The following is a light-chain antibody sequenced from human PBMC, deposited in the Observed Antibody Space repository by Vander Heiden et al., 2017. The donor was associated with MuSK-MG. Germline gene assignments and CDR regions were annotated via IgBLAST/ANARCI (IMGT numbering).Light chain of an antibody. Sequence: SYVLPPPPSASVAPGNTARISCGGNNIGSKSVHWYQRKPGQAPVLVIYYDSDRPSGIPERFSGSNSGNTATLIISRVEAGDEADYYCQVWDSSSDHHVVFGGGTKLTVL. CDR3: QVWDSSSDHHVV. CDR2: YDS. J-gene: IGLJ2*01. V-gene: IGLV3-21*04. CDR1: NIGSKS.